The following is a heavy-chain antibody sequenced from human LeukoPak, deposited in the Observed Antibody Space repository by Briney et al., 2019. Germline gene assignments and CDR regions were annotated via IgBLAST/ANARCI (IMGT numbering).Heavy chain of an antibody. CDR3: ARDLFCGGDCYHPPA. J-gene: IGHJ5*02. CDR2: ISGSGGST. D-gene: IGHD2-21*02. Sequence: RAGGSLRLSCAASGFTFSSYAMSWVRQAPGKGLEWVSAISGSGGSTYYADSVKGRFTISRDNSKNTLYLQMNSLRAEDTAVYYCARDLFCGGDCYHPPAWGQGTLVTVSS. V-gene: IGHV3-23*01. CDR1: GFTFSSYA.